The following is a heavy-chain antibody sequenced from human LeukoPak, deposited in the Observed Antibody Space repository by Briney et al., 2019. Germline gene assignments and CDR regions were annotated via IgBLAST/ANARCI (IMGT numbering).Heavy chain of an antibody. Sequence: ASVKVSCKASGYTFTGYYMHWVRQAPGQGLEWMGWINPNSGGTNYAQKFQGRVTITADKSTSTAYMELSSLRSEDAAVYYCARDTRRRGTTGTSIDVYWGQGTLVTVSS. CDR3: ARDTRRRGTTGTSIDVY. CDR2: INPNSGGT. CDR1: GYTFTGYY. J-gene: IGHJ4*02. D-gene: IGHD1-1*01. V-gene: IGHV1-2*02.